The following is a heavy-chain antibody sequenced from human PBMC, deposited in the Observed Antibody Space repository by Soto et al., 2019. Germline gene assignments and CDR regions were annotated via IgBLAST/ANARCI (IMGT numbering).Heavy chain of an antibody. CDR1: GFTFGSYG. Sequence: QVQLVESGGGVVQPGRSLRLSCAASGFTFGSYGMHWVRQAPGKGLEWVAIIWYDGSNKYYADSVKGRFTISRDDSMNALYLQMNRLRAEDTAVYYCVRLRAEVYFDYWGQGTLVTVSS. CDR3: VRLRAEVYFDY. V-gene: IGHV3-33*01. J-gene: IGHJ4*02. CDR2: IWYDGSNK.